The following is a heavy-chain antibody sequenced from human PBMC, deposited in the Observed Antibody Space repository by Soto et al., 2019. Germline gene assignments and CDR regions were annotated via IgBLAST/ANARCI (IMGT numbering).Heavy chain of an antibody. V-gene: IGHV1-69*13. Sequence: GASVKVSCKASVGTFSSYAISWVRQAPGQGLEWMGGIIPIFGTANYAQKFQGRVTITADESTSTAYMELSSLRSEDTAVYYCAKYSSSWYFMGNYYYYGMDVWGQGTTVTVSS. D-gene: IGHD6-13*01. CDR1: VGTFSSYA. CDR2: IIPIFGTA. CDR3: AKYSSSWYFMGNYYYYGMDV. J-gene: IGHJ6*02.